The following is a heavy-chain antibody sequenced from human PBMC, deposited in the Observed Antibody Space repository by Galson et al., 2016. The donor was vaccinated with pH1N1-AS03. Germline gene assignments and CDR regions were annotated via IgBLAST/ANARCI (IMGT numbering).Heavy chain of an antibody. V-gene: IGHV5-51*01. CDR3: ARHSQCTRGTCYSSYFYALDV. D-gene: IGHD4-11*01. J-gene: IGHJ6*02. CDR1: GFRFSTYY. Sequence: QSGAEVKKPGESLNISCQGSGFRFSTYYIAWVRQVPGKGLEWMGIFHPGDSDTKYHPSFQGLVTLSADKSTNTSNLHWSSLKTSDTAIYYSARHSQCTRGTCYSSYFYALDVWGRGTAVTVS. CDR2: FHPGDSDT.